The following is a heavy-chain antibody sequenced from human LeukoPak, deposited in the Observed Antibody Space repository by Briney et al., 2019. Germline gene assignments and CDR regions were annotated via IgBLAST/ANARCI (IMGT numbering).Heavy chain of an antibody. V-gene: IGHV1-2*02. CDR1: VYTFTGYY. CDR3: ARVGNWNDGSGWLDP. J-gene: IGHJ5*02. D-gene: IGHD1-1*01. CDR2: SNPNSGGR. Sequence: ASVRVSCKASVYTFTGYYMHWVRQAPGQGLEWMGWSNPNSGGRNYAQRFQGRVTMTGDPSISTAYMELSRLRSDDTAVYYCARVGNWNDGSGWLDPWGQGNLVTVSS.